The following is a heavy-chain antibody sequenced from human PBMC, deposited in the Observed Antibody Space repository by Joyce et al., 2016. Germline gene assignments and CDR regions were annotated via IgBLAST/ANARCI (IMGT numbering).Heavy chain of an antibody. J-gene: IGHJ4*02. D-gene: IGHD5-18*01. V-gene: IGHV5-10-1*01. CDR1: GYSFTNYW. CDR3: ARTPTGYGFGDPVY. Sequence: EVQLVQSGAEVKKHGESLRISCKASGYSFTNYWISWVRQMPGKGLEWMGRIDPSDSYTTYSPSFQGHVTISADKSITTAYLQWSSLTASDTAIYYCARTPTGYGFGDPVYWGQGTLLTVSS. CDR2: IDPSDSYT.